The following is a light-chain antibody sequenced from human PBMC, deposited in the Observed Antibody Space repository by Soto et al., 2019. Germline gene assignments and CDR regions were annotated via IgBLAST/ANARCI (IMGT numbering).Light chain of an antibody. Sequence: DIVLTQSPGTLSLSPGERASLSCRASQSVSSGHLAWYQRKPGQAPRLLIYGASSRATGIPDRFSGSGSGTDFTLTINRLEPEDFAVYYCQQYDSSPRTFGQGTKVDIK. CDR1: QSVSSGH. V-gene: IGKV3-20*01. J-gene: IGKJ1*01. CDR3: QQYDSSPRT. CDR2: GAS.